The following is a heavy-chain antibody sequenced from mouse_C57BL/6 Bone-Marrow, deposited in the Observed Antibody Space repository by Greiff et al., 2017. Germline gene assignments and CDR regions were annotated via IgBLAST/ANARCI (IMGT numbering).Heavy chain of an antibody. CDR3: ARSGYHEGYFDV. Sequence: VQLQQSGAELARPGASVKLSCKASGYTFTSYGISWVKQRTGQGLEWIGEIYPRSGNTYYNEQFKGKATLTADKSSSTAYMELRSLTSEDSAVYFCARSGYHEGYFDVWGTGTTVTVSS. CDR2: IYPRSGNT. D-gene: IGHD2-2*01. CDR1: GYTFTSYG. J-gene: IGHJ1*03. V-gene: IGHV1-81*01.